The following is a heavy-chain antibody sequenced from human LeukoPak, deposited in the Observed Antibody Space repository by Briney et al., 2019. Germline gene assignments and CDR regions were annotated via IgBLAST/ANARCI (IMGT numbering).Heavy chain of an antibody. J-gene: IGHJ3*02. CDR3: ARDRCSGYDSTGAFDI. CDR2: INPNSGGT. V-gene: IGHV1-2*02. D-gene: IGHD5-12*01. CDR1: GYTFTGYY. Sequence: ASVKVSCKASGYTFTGYYMHWVRQAPGQGLEWMGWINPNSGGTNYAQKFQGRVTMTRDTSISTAYMEPSRLRSDDTAVYYCARDRCSGYDSTGAFDIWGQGTMVTVSS.